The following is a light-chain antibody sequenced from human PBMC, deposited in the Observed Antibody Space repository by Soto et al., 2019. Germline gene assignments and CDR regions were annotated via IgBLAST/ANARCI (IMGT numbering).Light chain of an antibody. CDR1: SSDVGAYDY. CDR2: EVS. CDR3: SSYTSSSTRV. Sequence: QSALTQPASVSGSPGESITISCTGTSSDVGAYDYVSWYQQHPDKAPKLIIYEVSHRPSGVSNRFSGDKSVNTATLTISGLQAEDEADYYCSSYTSSSTRVFGTGTKLTVL. J-gene: IGLJ1*01. V-gene: IGLV2-14*03.